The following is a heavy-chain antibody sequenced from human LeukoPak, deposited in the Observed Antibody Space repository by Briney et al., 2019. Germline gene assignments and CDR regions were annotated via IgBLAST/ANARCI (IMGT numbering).Heavy chain of an antibody. Sequence: GGSLRLSCAASGFTFSSYWMHWVRQAPGKGLVWVSRIDSDGSSTSYADSVRGRFSISRDNAKNTLYLQMNSLRAEDTAVYYCARGLSGYASSLGYWGQGTLVTVSA. D-gene: IGHD6-6*01. CDR3: ARGLSGYASSLGY. J-gene: IGHJ4*02. CDR2: IDSDGSST. CDR1: GFTFSSYW. V-gene: IGHV3-74*01.